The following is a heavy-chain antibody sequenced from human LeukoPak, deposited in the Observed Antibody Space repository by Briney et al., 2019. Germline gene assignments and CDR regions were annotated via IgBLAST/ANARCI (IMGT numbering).Heavy chain of an antibody. CDR2: IYYSGNT. Sequence: SETLSLTCTVSGGSIGSSIYYWGWIRQPPGKGLEWIGSIYYSGNTYYNPSLKSRVTISVDTSKNQFSLKLSSVTAADTAVYYCARMDTAMVVYFDFWGQGTLVTVSS. CDR1: GGSIGSSIYY. J-gene: IGHJ4*02. D-gene: IGHD5-18*01. V-gene: IGHV4-39*01. CDR3: ARMDTAMVVYFDF.